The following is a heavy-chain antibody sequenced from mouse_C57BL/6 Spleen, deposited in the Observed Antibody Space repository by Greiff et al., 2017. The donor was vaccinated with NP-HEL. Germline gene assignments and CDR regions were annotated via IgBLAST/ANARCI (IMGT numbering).Heavy chain of an antibody. CDR3: TRDVWDGFAY. Sequence: QVHVKQSGAELVRPGASVTLSCKASGYTFTDYEMHWVKQTPVHGLEWIGAIDPETGGTAYNQKFKGKAILTADKSSSTAYMELRSLTSEDSAVYYCTRDVWDGFAYWGQGTLVTVSA. V-gene: IGHV1-15*01. D-gene: IGHD4-1*01. CDR2: IDPETGGT. J-gene: IGHJ3*01. CDR1: GYTFTDYE.